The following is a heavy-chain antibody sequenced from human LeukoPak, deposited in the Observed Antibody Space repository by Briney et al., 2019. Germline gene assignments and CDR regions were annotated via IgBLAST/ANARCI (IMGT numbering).Heavy chain of an antibody. CDR1: GYTFTSYA. CDR2: ISAYNGNT. Sequence: ASVKVSCKASGYTFTSYAMHWVRQAPGQRLEWMGWISAYNGNTNYAQKLQGRVTMTTDTSTSTAYMELRSLRSDDTAVYYCARDIVVVPAATIYYYYGMDVWGQGTTVTVSS. CDR3: ARDIVVVPAATIYYYYGMDV. J-gene: IGHJ6*02. D-gene: IGHD2-2*01. V-gene: IGHV1-18*01.